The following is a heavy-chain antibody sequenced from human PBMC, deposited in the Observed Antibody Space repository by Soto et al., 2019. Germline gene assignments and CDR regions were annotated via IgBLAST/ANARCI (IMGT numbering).Heavy chain of an antibody. D-gene: IGHD3-22*01. J-gene: IGHJ4*02. CDR1: GYTFTSYA. Sequence: ASVKVSCKASGYTFTSYAISWVRQAPGQGLEWMGWISTYSGSTDYAPNLQGRVSMTTDTSTTTAYMELRSLRSDDTAVYYCARGITYYYDSSGSTSDYWGQGTLVTVSS. CDR2: ISTYSGST. V-gene: IGHV1-18*01. CDR3: ARGITYYYDSSGSTSDY.